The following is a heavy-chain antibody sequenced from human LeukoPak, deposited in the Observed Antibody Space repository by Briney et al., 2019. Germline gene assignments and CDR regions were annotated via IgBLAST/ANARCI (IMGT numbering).Heavy chain of an antibody. Sequence: PSQTLSLTCTVSGGSISSGGYYWSWIRQHPGKGLEWIGYIYYSGSTYYNPSLKSRVTISVDTSKNQFSLKLSSVTAADTAVYYCARGQHYDILTGYSNWFDPLGQGTLVTVSS. CDR3: ARGQHYDILTGYSNWFDP. J-gene: IGHJ5*02. CDR1: GGSISSGGYY. CDR2: IYYSGST. V-gene: IGHV4-31*03. D-gene: IGHD3-9*01.